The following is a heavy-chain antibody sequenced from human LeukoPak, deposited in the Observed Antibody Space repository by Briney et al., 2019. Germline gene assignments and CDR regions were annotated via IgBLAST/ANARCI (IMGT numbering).Heavy chain of an antibody. CDR3: ARMETGDDAFDI. Sequence: ASVKVSCKASGYTFTSYDINWVRQATGQGLEWMGWMNPNSGNTGYAQKFQGRVTMTRNTSISTAYMELSSLRSEDTAVYYCARMETGDDAFDIWGQGTMVTVSS. CDR1: GYTFTSYD. V-gene: IGHV1-8*01. CDR2: MNPNSGNT. D-gene: IGHD7-27*01. J-gene: IGHJ3*02.